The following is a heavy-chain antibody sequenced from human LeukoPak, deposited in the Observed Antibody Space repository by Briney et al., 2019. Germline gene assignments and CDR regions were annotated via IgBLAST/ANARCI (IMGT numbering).Heavy chain of an antibody. CDR2: ISSSSSTI. Sequence: GGSLRLXCAASGFTFSSYSMNWVRQAPGKGLEWVSYISSSSSTIYYADSVKGRFTISRENAKNSLYLQMNSLRAEDTAVYYCARDQDYGVIDYWGQGTLVTVSS. V-gene: IGHV3-48*01. J-gene: IGHJ4*02. CDR3: ARDQDYGVIDY. CDR1: GFTFSSYS. D-gene: IGHD4-17*01.